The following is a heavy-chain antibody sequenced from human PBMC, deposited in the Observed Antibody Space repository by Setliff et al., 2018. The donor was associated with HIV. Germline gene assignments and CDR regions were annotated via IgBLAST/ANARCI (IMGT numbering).Heavy chain of an antibody. J-gene: IGHJ4*02. D-gene: IGHD6-13*01. V-gene: IGHV4-61*09. CDR3: ARGSLYSSSSCFDY. CDR1: GGSISSGSYY. Sequence: PSETLSLTCTVSGGSISSGSYYWSWIRQPAGKGLEWIGHIYTSGSTNYNPSLKSRVTISVDTSKNQFSLKLSSVTAADTAVYYCARGSLYSSSSCFDYWGQGTLVTVSS. CDR2: IYTSGST.